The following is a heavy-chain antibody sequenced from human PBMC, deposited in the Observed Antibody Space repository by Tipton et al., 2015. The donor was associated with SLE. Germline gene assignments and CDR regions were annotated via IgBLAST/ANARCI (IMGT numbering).Heavy chain of an antibody. CDR1: GESVSSGGNY. J-gene: IGHJ4*02. D-gene: IGHD2-15*01. CDR3: AREEDSGGGILDY. CDR2: ISPSGST. Sequence: TLSLTCTVSGESVSSGGNYWTWVRQPAGKGLEWIGHISPSGSTPCHPSLRSRATISVDTSKNQFSLRLNSVTAADTAVYYCAREEDSGGGILDYWGQGILVTVSS. V-gene: IGHV4-61*09.